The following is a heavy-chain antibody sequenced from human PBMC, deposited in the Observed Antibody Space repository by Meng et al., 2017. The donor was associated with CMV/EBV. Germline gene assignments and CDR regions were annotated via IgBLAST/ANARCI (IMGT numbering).Heavy chain of an antibody. CDR2: INPDGGKT. CDR3: ARDPYGAGSSALDH. D-gene: IGHD3-10*01. J-gene: IGHJ4*02. Sequence: ASVKVSCKASVYTFTRYYVHWVRQAPGKGLEWMGIINPDGGKTTYAQKIQGRVAMTRDTSTSTVYMDLSSLRPEDTAVYYCARDPYGAGSSALDHWGQGTLVTVSS. CDR1: VYTFTRYY. V-gene: IGHV1-46*01.